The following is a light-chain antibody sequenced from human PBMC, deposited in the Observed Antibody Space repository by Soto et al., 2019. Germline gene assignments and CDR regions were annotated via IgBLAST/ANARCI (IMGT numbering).Light chain of an antibody. CDR1: NSDVGTHNL. J-gene: IGLJ1*01. CDR2: EGT. Sequence: QSVLTQPASVSGSPGQSITISCTGTNSDVGTHNLVSWYQQHPGKAPKLIIYEGTKRTSGVSNRFSGSKSGNTASLTISGLQDEDEADYYCCSYALLFGTGTKATVL. V-gene: IGLV2-23*01. CDR3: CSYALL.